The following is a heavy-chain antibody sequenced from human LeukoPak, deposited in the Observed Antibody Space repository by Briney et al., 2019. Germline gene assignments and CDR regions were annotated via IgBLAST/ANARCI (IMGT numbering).Heavy chain of an antibody. Sequence: SETLSLTCTVSGGSISSYYWSWIRQPPGKGLEWIGYIYYSGSTNYNPSLKSRVTISVDTSKNQFSLKPSSVTAADTAVYYCARDKIEGGSHRDWGQGTLVTVSS. J-gene: IGHJ4*02. CDR2: IYYSGST. V-gene: IGHV4-59*01. D-gene: IGHD1-26*01. CDR1: GGSISSYY. CDR3: ARDKIEGGSHRD.